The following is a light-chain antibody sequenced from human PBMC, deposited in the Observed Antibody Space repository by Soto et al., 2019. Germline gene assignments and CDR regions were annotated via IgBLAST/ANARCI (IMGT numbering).Light chain of an antibody. Sequence: EIVLTHSPVTPAWSXXXXXXXSXXXSQSVSSSYLAWYQQKPGQAPRLLIYGASSRATGIPDRFSGSGSGTDFTLTISRLEPEDFAVYYCQQYGSSPPTFGQGTKVDI. V-gene: IGKV3-20*01. CDR1: QSVSSSY. CDR2: GAS. CDR3: QQYGSSPPT. J-gene: IGKJ1*01.